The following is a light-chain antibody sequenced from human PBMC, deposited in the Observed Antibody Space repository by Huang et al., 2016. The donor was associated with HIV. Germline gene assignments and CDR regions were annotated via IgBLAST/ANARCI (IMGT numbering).Light chain of an antibody. CDR2: AAS. J-gene: IGKJ2*01. CDR1: RGISDS. V-gene: IGKV1-NL1*01. Sequence: DIQVTQSPSSLSASVGDRVTVTCRTSRGISDSLVWYQQKPWRAPKLLVYAASRLESGVPSRFSCSGAGADFTLTINNLQPEDFAIYYCQQYYGTPYTFGQGTKVEIK. CDR3: QQYYGTPYT.